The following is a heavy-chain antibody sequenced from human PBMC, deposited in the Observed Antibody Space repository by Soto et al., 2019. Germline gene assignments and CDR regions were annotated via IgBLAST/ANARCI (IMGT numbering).Heavy chain of an antibody. J-gene: IGHJ6*02. V-gene: IGHV1-8*01. Sequence: QVQLVQSGAEVKKPGASVKVSCKASGYTFTSYDINWVRQATGQGLEWMGWMNPNSGNTGYAQKFQGRVTMTRNTSLSTAYMELSSLRSEDTAVYYCARGLATYYYYVMDVWGQGTTVTVSS. CDR2: MNPNSGNT. D-gene: IGHD2-15*01. CDR3: ARGLATYYYYVMDV. CDR1: GYTFTSYD.